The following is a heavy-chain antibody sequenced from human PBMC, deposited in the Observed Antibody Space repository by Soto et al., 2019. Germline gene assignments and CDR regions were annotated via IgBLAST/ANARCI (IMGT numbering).Heavy chain of an antibody. Sequence: EVQLVESGGGLVQPGRSLRLSCAASGFTFDDYAMHWVRQAPGKGLEWVSGISWNSGSIGYADSVKGRFTISRDNAKNSLYLQMNSLRAEDTDLYYCAKDTAGTNQAFEYWGQGTLLTVSS. CDR1: GFTFDDYA. CDR3: AKDTAGTNQAFEY. CDR2: ISWNSGSI. V-gene: IGHV3-9*01. J-gene: IGHJ4*02. D-gene: IGHD1-1*01.